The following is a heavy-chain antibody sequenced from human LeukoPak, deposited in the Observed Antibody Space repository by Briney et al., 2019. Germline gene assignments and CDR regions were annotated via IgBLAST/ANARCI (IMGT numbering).Heavy chain of an antibody. V-gene: IGHV4-59*01. CDR2: IYYSGST. CDR3: ARGKDIAAAGATDFDY. Sequence: SETLSLTCTVSGGSISSYYWSWIRQPPGKGLEWIGYIYYSGSTNYNPSLKSRVTISVDTSKNQFSLKLSSVTAADTAVYYCARGKDIAAAGATDFDYWGQGTLVTVSS. CDR1: GGSISSYY. J-gene: IGHJ4*02. D-gene: IGHD6-13*01.